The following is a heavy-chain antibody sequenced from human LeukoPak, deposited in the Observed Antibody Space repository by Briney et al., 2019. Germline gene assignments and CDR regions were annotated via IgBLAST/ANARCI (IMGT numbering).Heavy chain of an antibody. Sequence: ASVMVSCKASGYTFTDYYMHWVRQAPGQGLEWVGWINPNSGGTSYAQKFQGRVTMTRDMVISTAYMELSRLRSDDSAVYYCAIDRSSGYSSSWGQGTLVTVSS. D-gene: IGHD6-13*01. CDR2: INPNSGGT. V-gene: IGHV1-2*02. CDR3: AIDRSSGYSSS. CDR1: GYTFTDYY. J-gene: IGHJ4*02.